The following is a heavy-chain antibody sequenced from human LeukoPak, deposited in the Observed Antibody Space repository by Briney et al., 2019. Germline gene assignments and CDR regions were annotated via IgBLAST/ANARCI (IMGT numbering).Heavy chain of an antibody. V-gene: IGHV3-7*01. D-gene: IGHD3-10*01. J-gene: IGHJ3*02. Sequence: PGGSLRLSCAASGFTFSSYWMSWVRQAPGKGLEWVANIKQDGSEKYYVDSVKGRFTISRDNAKNSLYLQMNSLRAEDTAVYYCARDSRGSGSLDAFDIWGQGTMVTVSS. CDR2: IKQDGSEK. CDR1: GFTFSSYW. CDR3: ARDSRGSGSLDAFDI.